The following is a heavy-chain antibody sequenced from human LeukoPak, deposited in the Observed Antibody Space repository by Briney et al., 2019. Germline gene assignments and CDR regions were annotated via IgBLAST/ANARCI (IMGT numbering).Heavy chain of an antibody. CDR2: IYYSGST. Sequence: PSETLSLTCTVSGGSISSSSYYWGWIRQPPGKGLECIGSIYYSGSTYYNPSLKSRVTISADTSKNQFSLKLSSVTAADRAVYYCARRTSGWPIDYWGQGTLVTVSS. D-gene: IGHD6-19*01. CDR3: ARRTSGWPIDY. V-gene: IGHV4-39*01. J-gene: IGHJ4*02. CDR1: GGSISSSSYY.